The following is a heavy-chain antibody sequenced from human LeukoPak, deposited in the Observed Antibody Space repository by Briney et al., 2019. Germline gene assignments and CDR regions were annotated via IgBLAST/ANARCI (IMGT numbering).Heavy chain of an antibody. V-gene: IGHV3-49*03. J-gene: IGHJ4*02. Sequence: PGGSLRLFCTASGFALGDYAVSWFRQPPGKGLEWVGFVRSRAFGETTDYAASVKGRFIISRDDSKTIAYLQMNSLKTEDTAVYYCSRGRSTTLDYWGQGTQVTVSS. D-gene: IGHD1-7*01. CDR3: SRGRSTTLDY. CDR1: GFALGDYA. CDR2: VRSRAFGETT.